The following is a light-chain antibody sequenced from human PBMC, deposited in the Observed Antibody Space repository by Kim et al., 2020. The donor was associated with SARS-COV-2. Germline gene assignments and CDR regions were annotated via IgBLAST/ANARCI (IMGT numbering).Light chain of an antibody. CDR1: SSNIGRFR. V-gene: IGLV1-44*01. J-gene: IGLJ3*02. Sequence: QSVLTQPPSMSGTFGQSVSISCSGGSSNIGRFRVHWYQRLPGAAPKLLVDSSNVRPSGVPDRFSGSKTGITASLEIRGLQSEDEADYYCEAWDDRLNGPVFGGDTKVTVL. CDR2: SSN. CDR3: EAWDDRLNGPV.